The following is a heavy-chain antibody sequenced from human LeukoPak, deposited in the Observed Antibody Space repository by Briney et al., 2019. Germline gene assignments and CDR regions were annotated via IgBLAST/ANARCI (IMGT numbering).Heavy chain of an antibody. CDR1: GYTFTGYY. CDR3: ARAYADEVNTFDY. Sequence: GASVKVSCKASGYTFTGYYMHWVRQAPGQGLEWMGWINPNSGGTNYAQKFQGRVTMTRDTSTRTVYMELSSLRSEDTAVYYCARAYADEVNTFDYWGQGTLVTVSS. D-gene: IGHD2/OR15-2a*01. CDR2: INPNSGGT. V-gene: IGHV1-2*02. J-gene: IGHJ4*02.